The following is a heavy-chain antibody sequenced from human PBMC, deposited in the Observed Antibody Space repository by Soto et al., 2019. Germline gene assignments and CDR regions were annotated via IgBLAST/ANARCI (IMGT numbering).Heavy chain of an antibody. CDR1: GYRFTNYA. V-gene: IGHV1-3*01. J-gene: IGHJ4*02. D-gene: IGHD3-22*01. Sequence: GASVKVSCKASGYRFTNYAIYWVRQAPGQMLEWMGWINAGNGNTRYSQKFQGRVTITRDTSASTAYMELGSLTSEDTAVYYCTREGQFYDSSGFYYSFDSWGQGTRVTVSS. CDR2: INAGNGNT. CDR3: TREGQFYDSSGFYYSFDS.